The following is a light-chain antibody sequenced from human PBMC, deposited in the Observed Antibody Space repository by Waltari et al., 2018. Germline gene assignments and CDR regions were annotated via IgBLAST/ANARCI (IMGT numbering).Light chain of an antibody. J-gene: IGKJ1*01. CDR1: QDIRNA. Sequence: DIQMTQSPSSLSASVGDRVTITCRASQDIRNALAWYQQKPGKAPKLLLYAASRLESGVPSRFSGSGSGTDYTLTITCLQPEDSATYYCQQFSGILWTFGQGTKVEIK. CDR3: QQFSGILWT. V-gene: IGKV1-NL1*01. CDR2: AAS.